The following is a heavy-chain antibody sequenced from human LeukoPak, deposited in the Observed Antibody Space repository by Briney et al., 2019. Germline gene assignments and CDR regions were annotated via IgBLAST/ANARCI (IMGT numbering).Heavy chain of an antibody. D-gene: IGHD6-19*01. CDR1: GFTFSTYA. CDR3: ARGGWRGLDGYFNL. CDR2: ISGSDDGT. Sequence: GSLGLSCAASGFTFSTYAMSWVRQIPGKGLEWVSAISGSDDGTYYADSVKGRFTISRDNSRNTLYLQMNSLRAEDMAVYYCARGGWRGLDGYFNLWGRGTLVTVSS. V-gene: IGHV3-23*01. J-gene: IGHJ2*01.